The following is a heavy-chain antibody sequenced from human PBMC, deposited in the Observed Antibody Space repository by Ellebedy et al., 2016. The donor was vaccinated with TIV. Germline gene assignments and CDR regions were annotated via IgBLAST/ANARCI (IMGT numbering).Heavy chain of an antibody. V-gene: IGHV4-39*01. D-gene: IGHD3-16*01. J-gene: IGHJ4*02. CDR2: IFFTGTT. CDR1: SSYA. CDR3: SRGPRASVRVGH. Sequence: SSYAMSWVRQAPGKGLEWIGSIFFTGTTYYNPSLKSRVTISVDTSKNQFSLKVSSVTAADTAVYYCSRGPRASVRVGHWGQGSLVTVSS.